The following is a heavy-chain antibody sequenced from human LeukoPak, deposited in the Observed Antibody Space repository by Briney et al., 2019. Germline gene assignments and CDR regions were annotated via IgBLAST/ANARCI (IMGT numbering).Heavy chain of an antibody. V-gene: IGHV4-39*07. Sequence: KPSETLSLTCTVSGGSIRSSSYYWGWIRQSPGKGLEWIGIISHSGDTYYNPSLKSRVSISVDTSKDQFSLNLISVTAADTAIYYCARDIVRGNDAFDIWGQGTMVTVSS. CDR1: GGSIRSSSYY. CDR2: ISHSGDT. CDR3: ARDIVRGNDAFDI. D-gene: IGHD3-10*01. J-gene: IGHJ3*02.